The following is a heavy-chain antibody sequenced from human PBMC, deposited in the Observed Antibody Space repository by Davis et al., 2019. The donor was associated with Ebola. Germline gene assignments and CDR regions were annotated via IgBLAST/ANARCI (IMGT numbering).Heavy chain of an antibody. Sequence: PSETLSLTCTVSGGSISSYYWSWIRQPPGKGLEWIGYIYYSGSTNYNPSLKSRVTISVDTSKNQFSLKLSSVTAADTAVYYCARGQNWYYYDEWGQGTLVTVSS. J-gene: IGHJ4*02. V-gene: IGHV4-59*12. CDR3: ARGQNWYYYDE. CDR1: GGSISSYY. D-gene: IGHD3-22*01. CDR2: IYYSGST.